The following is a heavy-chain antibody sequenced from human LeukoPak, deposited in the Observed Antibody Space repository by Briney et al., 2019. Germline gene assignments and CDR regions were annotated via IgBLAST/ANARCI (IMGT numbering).Heavy chain of an antibody. CDR2: MYNSGST. Sequence: PSETLSLTCTVSNGSISSYSWSWIRQPPGKGLEWIAYMYNSGSTNYNPSLKSRVTILLDTSKNQFSLKLSSVTPADTAIYYCARADSSSFYFDYCGQGTLVTVSS. CDR3: ARADSSSFYFDY. D-gene: IGHD6-13*01. CDR1: NGSISSYS. V-gene: IGHV4-59*01. J-gene: IGHJ4*02.